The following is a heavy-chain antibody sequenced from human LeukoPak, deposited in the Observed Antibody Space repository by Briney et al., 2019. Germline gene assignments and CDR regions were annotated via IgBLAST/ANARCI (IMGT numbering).Heavy chain of an antibody. CDR2: ILPDGSEK. CDR3: GRLARNAWYAVDY. Sequence: GGSLRLSCAASGFTFSFYWMTWVRQAPGKGLEWVANILPDGSEKYYLDSVKGRFTISRDNPTNSLYLQINSLRAEDTALYYCGRLARNAWYAVDYWGQGTLVTVPS. CDR1: GFTFSFYW. V-gene: IGHV3-7*01. D-gene: IGHD6-19*01. J-gene: IGHJ4*02.